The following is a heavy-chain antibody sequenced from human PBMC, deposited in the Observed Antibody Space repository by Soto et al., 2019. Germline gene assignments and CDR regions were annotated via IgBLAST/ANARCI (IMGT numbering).Heavy chain of an antibody. CDR2: IYDSGST. Sequence: SETLSLTCAVSGVSTSGFYWSWIRQPPGKGLEYIGYIYDSGSTYYNPSLKSRVTVSLDSSKNQFSLKLTSVTAADTAIYYCARGQIWLEAWREGILVTV. V-gene: IGHV4-59*01. J-gene: IGHJ5*02. CDR1: GVSTSGFY. CDR3: ARGQIWLEA.